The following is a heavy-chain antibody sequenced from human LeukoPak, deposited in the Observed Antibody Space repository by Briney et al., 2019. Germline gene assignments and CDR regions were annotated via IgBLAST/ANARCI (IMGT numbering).Heavy chain of an antibody. D-gene: IGHD3-22*01. CDR2: ISYSGST. Sequence: PSETLSLTCTVSGGSISSYFWSWFRQPPGKGLEWIGYISYSGSTNYNPSLKSRITISLDTSKNQFSLKLSSVTAADTAVYYCARGAYYYDSSGRNNYFDYWGQGTLVTVSS. CDR1: GGSISSYF. CDR3: ARGAYYYDSSGRNNYFDY. J-gene: IGHJ4*02. V-gene: IGHV4-59*08.